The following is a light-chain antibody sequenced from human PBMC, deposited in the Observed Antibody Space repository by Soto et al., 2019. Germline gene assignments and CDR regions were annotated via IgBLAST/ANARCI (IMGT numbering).Light chain of an antibody. J-gene: IGLJ3*02. V-gene: IGLV2-14*01. Sequence: QSALTQPASVSGSPGQSITISCTGTSSDVGGYNYVSWYQHHPGKAPKLMIYEVSGRPSGVSNRFSGSKSGNTASLTISGLQAEDEADYYCSSYTSISTLVVFGGGTKVTVL. CDR2: EVS. CDR1: SSDVGGYNY. CDR3: SSYTSISTLVV.